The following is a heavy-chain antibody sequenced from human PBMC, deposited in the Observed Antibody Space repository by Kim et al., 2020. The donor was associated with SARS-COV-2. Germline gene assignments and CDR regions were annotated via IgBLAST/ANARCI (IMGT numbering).Heavy chain of an antibody. Sequence: NPPLTSRVTISVDTSKKQCSRKLSSVTAADTAVYYCARHGGSYAINDAFDLWGQGTMVTVSS. CDR3: ARHGGSYAINDAFDL. J-gene: IGHJ3*01. D-gene: IGHD3-16*01. V-gene: IGHV4-59*08.